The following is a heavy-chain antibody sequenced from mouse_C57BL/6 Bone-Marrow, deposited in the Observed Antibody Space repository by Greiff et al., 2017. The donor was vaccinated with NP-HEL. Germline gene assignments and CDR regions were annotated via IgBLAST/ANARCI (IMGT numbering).Heavy chain of an antibody. CDR3: ATTYYGSTLFAY. J-gene: IGHJ3*01. V-gene: IGHV1-53*01. D-gene: IGHD1-1*01. Sequence: QVHVKQPGTELVKPGASVKLSCKASGYTFTSYWMHWVKQRPGQGLEWIGNINPSNGGTNYNEKFKSKATLTVDKSSSTAYMQLSSLTSEDSAVYYCATTYYGSTLFAYWGQGTLVTVSA. CDR1: GYTFTSYW. CDR2: INPSNGGT.